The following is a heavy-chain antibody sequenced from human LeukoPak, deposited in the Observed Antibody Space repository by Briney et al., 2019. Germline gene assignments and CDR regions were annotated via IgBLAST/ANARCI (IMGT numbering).Heavy chain of an antibody. CDR1: GGTFSSYA. D-gene: IGHD2-15*01. Sequence: SVKVSCKASGGTFSSYAISWVRQAPGQGLEWMGGIIPIFGTANYAQKFQGRVTITADESTSTAYMELSSLRSEDTAVYYCARDRCSGGSCYSASYEYWGQGTLVTVSS. CDR3: ARDRCSGGSCYSASYEY. CDR2: IIPIFGTA. J-gene: IGHJ4*02. V-gene: IGHV1-69*13.